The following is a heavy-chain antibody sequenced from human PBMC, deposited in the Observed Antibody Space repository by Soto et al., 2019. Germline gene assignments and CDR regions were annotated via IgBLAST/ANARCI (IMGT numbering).Heavy chain of an antibody. CDR2: INHSGST. CDR1: GGSFSGYY. CDR3: ARGYFDSRGYSNTFDI. J-gene: IGHJ3*02. Sequence: SETLSLTCAVYGGSFSGYYWSWIRQPPGKGLEWIGEINHSGSTNYNPSLKSRVTISVDTSKNQFSLKLSSVTTADTAMYYCARGYFDSRGYSNTFDIWGQGTMVTVSS. D-gene: IGHD3-22*01. V-gene: IGHV4-34*01.